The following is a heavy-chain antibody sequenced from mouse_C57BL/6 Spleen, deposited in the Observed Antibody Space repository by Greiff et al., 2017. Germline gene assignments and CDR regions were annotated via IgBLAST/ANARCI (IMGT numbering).Heavy chain of an antibody. V-gene: IGHV5-17*01. D-gene: IGHD4-1*01. Sequence: EVQLVESGGGLVKPGGSLKLSCAASGFTFSDYGMHWVRQAPEKGLEWVAYISSGSSTIYYADTVKGRFTISRDNAKNTLFLQMTSLRSEDTAMYYWAGHSWDDYAMDYWGQGTSVTVSS. J-gene: IGHJ4*01. CDR3: AGHSWDDYAMDY. CDR2: ISSGSSTI. CDR1: GFTFSDYG.